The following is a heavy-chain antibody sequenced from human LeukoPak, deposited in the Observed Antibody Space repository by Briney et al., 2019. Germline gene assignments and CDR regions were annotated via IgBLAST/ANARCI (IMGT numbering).Heavy chain of an antibody. CDR1: GGSICGHY. CDR3: ARVAEQWLIRVSYYYMDV. J-gene: IGHJ6*03. D-gene: IGHD6-19*01. CDR2: IYSSQTT. V-gene: IGHV4-59*11. Sequence: SESLSLTCNGPGGSICGHYWSWHRQPPGKGLEWSGYIYSSQTTNYNPSLRSRLTISVDTSRSHFSLKLISVTAADAAVYYCARVAEQWLIRVSYYYMDVWGKGTTFTVSS.